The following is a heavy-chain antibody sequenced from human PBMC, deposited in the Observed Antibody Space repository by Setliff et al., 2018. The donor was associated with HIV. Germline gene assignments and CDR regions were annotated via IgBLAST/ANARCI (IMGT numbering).Heavy chain of an antibody. CDR3: ARWYSSSYYAFDI. CDR2: IYYSGST. Sequence: SETLSLTCTVSGGSISSGDYYWSWIRQPPGKGLEWIGYIYYSGSTSYNPSRKSRITISVETSKKQFALKLSSVTAADTAVYYCARWYSSSYYAFDIWGQGTMVTVSS. V-gene: IGHV4-30-4*08. J-gene: IGHJ3*02. D-gene: IGHD1-26*01. CDR1: GGSISSGDYY.